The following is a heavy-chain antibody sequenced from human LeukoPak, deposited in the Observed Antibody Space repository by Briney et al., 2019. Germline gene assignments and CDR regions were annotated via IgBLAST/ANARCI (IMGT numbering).Heavy chain of an antibody. CDR2: VYTTGST. D-gene: IGHD2-15*01. J-gene: IGHJ6*03. V-gene: IGHV4-61*02. CDR3: ARTGGGSGFYYYMDV. Sequence: SQTLSLTCTVSGASISGNSYYWSWIRQPAGKGLECIGRVYTTGSTNYNPSLKSRVTISGDTSKNQFSLRLSSVTAADTAVYYYARTGGGSGFYYYMDVWGKGTTVTVSS. CDR1: GASISGNSYY.